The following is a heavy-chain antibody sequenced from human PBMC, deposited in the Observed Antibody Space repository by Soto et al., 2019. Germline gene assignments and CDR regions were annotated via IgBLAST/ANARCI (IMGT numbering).Heavy chain of an antibody. CDR3: ARNRVGSSWYVDY. D-gene: IGHD6-13*01. CDR1: GDSLNSGGYS. J-gene: IGHJ4*02. CDR2: IYYSGST. V-gene: IGHV4-30-2*01. Sequence: PSETLSLTCAVSGDSLNSGGYSWSWIRLPPRKGLEWIGYIYYSGSTHYKSSLQGRVTMSLDRSKNEFSLRLNAVTAADTAVYYCARNRVGSSWYVDYWGQGIQVTVSS.